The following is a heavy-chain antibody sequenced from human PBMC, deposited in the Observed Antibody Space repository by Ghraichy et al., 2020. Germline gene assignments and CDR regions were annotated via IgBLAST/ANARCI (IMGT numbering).Heavy chain of an antibody. CDR2: IKEDGSAK. V-gene: IGHV3-7*03. J-gene: IGHJ4*02. Sequence: ETLSLTCAASGFTFNTHWMTWIRQAPGKGLEWVAGIKEDGSAKFYADSVKDRFTISRDNTKNLLYLQMNSLTADDTAVYYCGRYGGSPDCWGQGTLVSVSS. D-gene: IGHD5-12*01. CDR1: GFTFNTHW. CDR3: GRYGGSPDC.